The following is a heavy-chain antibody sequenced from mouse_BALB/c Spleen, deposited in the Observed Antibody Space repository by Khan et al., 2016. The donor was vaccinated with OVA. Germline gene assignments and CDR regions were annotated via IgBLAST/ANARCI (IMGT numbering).Heavy chain of an antibody. CDR3: ARDYWFAY. V-gene: IGHV5-6-5*01. Sequence: EVELVESGGGLVKPGGSLKLSCAASGFTFSNYGVSWVRQTPEKRLEWVASISSGDTTYYPDSVKGRFTISRDNARNILYLQMSSRRSEDTAMYYCARDYWFAYWGQGTLVTVSA. J-gene: IGHJ3*01. CDR1: GFTFSNYG. CDR2: ISSGDTT.